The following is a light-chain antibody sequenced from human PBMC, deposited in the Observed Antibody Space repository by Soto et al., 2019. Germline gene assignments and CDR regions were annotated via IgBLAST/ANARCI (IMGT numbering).Light chain of an antibody. CDR3: CSYAGSYTEV. CDR1: SSDVGGYNY. J-gene: IGLJ2*01. Sequence: QSVLTQPRSVSGSPGQSVTISCTGTSSDVGGYNYVSWYQQHPGKAPKLMIYDVSKRPSGVPDRFSGSKSGNTASLTISGLQAEDEADYYCCSYAGSYTEVFGGGPQLTVL. V-gene: IGLV2-11*01. CDR2: DVS.